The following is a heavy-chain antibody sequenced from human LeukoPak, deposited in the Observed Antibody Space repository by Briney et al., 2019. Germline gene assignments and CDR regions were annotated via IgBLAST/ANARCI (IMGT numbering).Heavy chain of an antibody. V-gene: IGHV4-30-2*01. CDR3: ARVSYGTGGIDY. J-gene: IGHJ4*02. D-gene: IGHD5-18*01. CDR1: GGSISSGGYS. Sequence: PSQTLSLTCAVSGGSISSGGYSWSWIRQPPGKGLDWIGYIYHSGSTYYNPSLKSRVTISVDRSKNQFSLKLSSVTAADTAVYYCARVSYGTGGIDYWGQGTLVTVSS. CDR2: IYHSGST.